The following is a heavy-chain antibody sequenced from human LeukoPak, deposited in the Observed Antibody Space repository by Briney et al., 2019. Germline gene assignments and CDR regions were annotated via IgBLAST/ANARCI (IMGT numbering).Heavy chain of an antibody. CDR3: ARTPGTVVVKTFYCMDV. CDR1: GYTFTSNY. Sequence: ASVKVSCKAPGYTFTSNYIHWVRQAPGQGLEWMGMIYPRDGSTSYAQKFQGRVTITADESTSTAYMELSSLRSEDTAVYYCARTPGTVVVKTFYCMDVWGQGTTVTVSS. D-gene: IGHD2-2*01. J-gene: IGHJ6*02. V-gene: IGHV1-46*01. CDR2: IYPRDGST.